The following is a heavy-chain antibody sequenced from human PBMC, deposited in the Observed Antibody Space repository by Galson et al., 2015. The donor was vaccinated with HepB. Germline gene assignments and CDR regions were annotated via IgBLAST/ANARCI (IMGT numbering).Heavy chain of an antibody. J-gene: IGHJ3*02. V-gene: IGHV3-7*01. Sequence: SLRLSCAVSGITFSSYWMSWLRQAPGKGLECVASIKPDGTETQYVDPVKGRFTISRDNAKNSLYLQMNSLTVEDTAVYYCATGGLMYAFDIWGRGTKVTVSS. CDR2: IKPDGTET. D-gene: IGHD2-8*01. CDR3: ATGGLMYAFDI. CDR1: GITFSSYW.